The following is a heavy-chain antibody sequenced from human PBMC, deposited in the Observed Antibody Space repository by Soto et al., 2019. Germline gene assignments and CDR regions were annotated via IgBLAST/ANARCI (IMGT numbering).Heavy chain of an antibody. J-gene: IGHJ6*03. CDR3: ARDGYDYIWGSYYYYYMDV. V-gene: IGHV3-21*01. CDR1: GFTFSSYS. Sequence: GGSLRLSCAASGFTFSSYSMNWVRQAPGKGLEWVSSISSSSSYIYYADSVKGRFTISRDNAKNSLYLQMNSLRAEDTAVYYCARDGYDYIWGSYYYYYMDVWGKGTTVTVSS. CDR2: ISSSSSYI. D-gene: IGHD3-16*01.